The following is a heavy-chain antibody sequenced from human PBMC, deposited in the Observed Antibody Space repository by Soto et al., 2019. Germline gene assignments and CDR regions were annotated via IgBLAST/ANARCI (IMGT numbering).Heavy chain of an antibody. V-gene: IGHV1-8*01. CDR3: AREWSAAGHFYGMDV. CDR2: VNTNSDDT. Sequence: ASVKVSCKTSGYTFTSYDINWVRQAPGQGLEWVGWVNTNSDDTRSAQKFRGRLTLTRDKSMRAVYMKLSNLRPDDTAVYYCAREWSAAGHFYGMDVWGQGTTVTVS. J-gene: IGHJ6*02. D-gene: IGHD6-13*01. CDR1: GYTFTSYD.